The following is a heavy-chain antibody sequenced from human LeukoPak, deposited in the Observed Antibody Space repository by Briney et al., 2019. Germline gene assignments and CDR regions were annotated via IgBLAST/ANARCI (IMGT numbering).Heavy chain of an antibody. CDR1: GGSIGSGGYS. Sequence: SETLSLTCAVSGGSIGSGGYSWGWIRQPPGKGLEWIVYIYDSGSTYYNPSLKSRITITVNRAKNQFSLKLSSVTAADTAVYYCARGKQQLAGPYGMDVWGQGTTVTVSS. CDR3: ARGKQQLAGPYGMDV. D-gene: IGHD6-13*01. J-gene: IGHJ6*02. V-gene: IGHV4-30-2*01. CDR2: IYDSGST.